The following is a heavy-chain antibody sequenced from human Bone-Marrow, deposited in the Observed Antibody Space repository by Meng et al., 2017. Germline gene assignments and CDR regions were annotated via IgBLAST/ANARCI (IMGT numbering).Heavy chain of an antibody. Sequence: SETLSLTCAVSGYSISSGYYWGWIRQPPGKGLEWIGSIYHSGSTYYNPSLKSRVTISVDTSKNQFSLKLSSVTAADTAVYYCARVPLWFGEQIDYWGQGTLVTVSS. CDR2: IYHSGST. CDR3: ARVPLWFGEQIDY. J-gene: IGHJ4*02. D-gene: IGHD3-10*01. CDR1: GYSISSGYY. V-gene: IGHV4-38-2*01.